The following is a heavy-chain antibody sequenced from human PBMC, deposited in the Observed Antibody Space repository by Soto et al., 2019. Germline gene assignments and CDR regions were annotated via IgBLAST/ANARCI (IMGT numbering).Heavy chain of an antibody. D-gene: IGHD3-3*01. J-gene: IGHJ6*02. Sequence: GGSLRLSCAASGFTFSSYWMSWVRQAPGKGLEWVANIKQDGSEKYYVDSVKGRFTISRDNAKNSLYLQMNSLRAEDTAVYYCARDLNYDFWSGYYNNYYGMDVWGQGTTVTVSS. CDR1: GFTFSSYW. CDR3: ARDLNYDFWSGYYNNYYGMDV. CDR2: IKQDGSEK. V-gene: IGHV3-7*01.